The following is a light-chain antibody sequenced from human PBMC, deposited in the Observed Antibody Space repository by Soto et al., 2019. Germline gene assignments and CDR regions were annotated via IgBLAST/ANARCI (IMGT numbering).Light chain of an antibody. CDR2: GAS. J-gene: IGKJ1*01. CDR3: KHYGSSWT. CDR1: QSVSSSY. Sequence: EIVLTQSPGTLSLSPGERATLSCRASQSVSSSYLAWYQQKAGQAPRLLIYGASNRATGIPDRFSGSGSGTDFILTISRLEPEDFAVYYCKHYGSSWTFGQGTKVEIK. V-gene: IGKV3-20*01.